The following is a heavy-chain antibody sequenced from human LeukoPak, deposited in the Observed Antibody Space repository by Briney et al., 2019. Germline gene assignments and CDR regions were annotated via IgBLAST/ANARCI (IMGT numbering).Heavy chain of an antibody. CDR2: IYSGGST. Sequence: GGSLRLSCAASGFTFSSYGMSWVRQAPGKGLEWVSVIYSGGSTYYADSVKGRFTISRDNSKNTLYLQMNSLRAEDTAVYYCARNWFDPWGQGTLVTVSS. J-gene: IGHJ5*02. CDR3: ARNWFDP. CDR1: GFTFSSYG. V-gene: IGHV3-66*01.